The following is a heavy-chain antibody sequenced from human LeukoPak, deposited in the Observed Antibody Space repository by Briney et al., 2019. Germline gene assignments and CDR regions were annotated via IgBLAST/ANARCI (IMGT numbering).Heavy chain of an antibody. J-gene: IGHJ4*02. CDR2: IYYSGST. V-gene: IGHV4-59*01. CDR1: GGSFSGYY. Sequence: QPSETLSLTCAVYGGSFSGYYWGWIRQPPGKGLEWIGNIYYSGSTNYNPSLKSRVTISVDTSKNQFSLKLRSVTAADTAVYYCARVTGYVIEDNFDYWGQGTLVTVSS. CDR3: ARVTGYVIEDNFDY. D-gene: IGHD2-15*01.